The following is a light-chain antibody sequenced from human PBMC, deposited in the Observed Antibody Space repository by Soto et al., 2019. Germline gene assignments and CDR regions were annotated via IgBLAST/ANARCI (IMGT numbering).Light chain of an antibody. J-gene: IGKJ5*01. CDR2: YAS. CDR1: QSVGSS. CDR3: QQRRNWPPGIT. V-gene: IGKV3-11*01. Sequence: EIVLTQSPATLSLSPGERATLSCRASQSVGSSLAWYQQKPGQAPRLLIYYASNRATGIPARFSGGGSGTDFTLTISCLEPEDFAVYYCQQRRNWPPGITFGNGHDWRLN.